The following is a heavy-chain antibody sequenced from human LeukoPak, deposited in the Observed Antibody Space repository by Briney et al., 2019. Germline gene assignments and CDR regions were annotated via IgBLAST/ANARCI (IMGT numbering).Heavy chain of an antibody. J-gene: IGHJ6*03. V-gene: IGHV4-4*07. CDR1: GGSTSSYY. CDR3: ARNTVTTYYYYMDV. CDR2: IYASGST. Sequence: SETLSLTCTVSGGSTSSYYWSWIRQPAGKGLEWIGRIYASGSTTYNPSLKSRVTISLDTSKNQFSLKLSSVTAADTAVYYCARNTVTTYYYYMDVWGKGTTVTISS. D-gene: IGHD4-17*01.